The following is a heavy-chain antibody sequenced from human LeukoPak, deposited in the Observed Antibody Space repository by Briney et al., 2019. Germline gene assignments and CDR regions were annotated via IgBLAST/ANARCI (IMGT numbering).Heavy chain of an antibody. CDR2: MNPNSGNT. CDR1: GYTFTSYD. J-gene: IGHJ3*02. CDR3: ARGYCSSTSCYGSYGAFDI. Sequence: ASVKVSCKASGYTFTSYDINWVRQATGQGLEWMGWMNPNSGNTGYAQMFQGRVTMTRNTSISTAYMELSSLRSEDTAVYYCARGYCSSTSCYGSYGAFDIWGQGTMVTVSS. V-gene: IGHV1-8*01. D-gene: IGHD2-2*01.